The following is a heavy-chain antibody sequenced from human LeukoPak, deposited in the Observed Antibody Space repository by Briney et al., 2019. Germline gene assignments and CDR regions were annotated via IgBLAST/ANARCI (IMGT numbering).Heavy chain of an antibody. CDR2: IKGDGSDK. CDR1: GFIFTNYW. D-gene: IGHD4-17*01. Sequence: PRGSLRLSCIGSGFIFTNYWMSWVRQAPGKGLEWVASIKGDGSDKYYVDSVKGRFTISRDNTKNSLYVQMSSLRAEDTAVYYCARLKDAVTIFDCWGQGILVTVSS. J-gene: IGHJ5*01. V-gene: IGHV3-7*01. CDR3: ARLKDAVTIFDC.